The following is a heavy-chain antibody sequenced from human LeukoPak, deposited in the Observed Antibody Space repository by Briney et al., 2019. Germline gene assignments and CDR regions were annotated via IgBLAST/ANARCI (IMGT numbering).Heavy chain of an antibody. CDR2: ISAYNGNT. CDR1: GYTFTSYG. J-gene: IGHJ4*02. Sequence: ASVKVSCKASGYTFTSYGISWVRQAPGQGLEWMGWISAYNGNTNYAQKLQGRVTMTTDTSTSTAYMELRSLRSDDTAVNYCAREDCSSTSCYGGGDFDYWGQGTLVTVSS. V-gene: IGHV1-18*04. CDR3: AREDCSSTSCYGGGDFDY. D-gene: IGHD2-2*01.